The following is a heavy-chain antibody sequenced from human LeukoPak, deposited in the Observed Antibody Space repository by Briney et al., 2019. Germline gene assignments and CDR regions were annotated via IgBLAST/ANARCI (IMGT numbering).Heavy chain of an antibody. Sequence: GASLRLSCAASGFTFSSYAMSWVRQAPGKGLECVSAISGSGGRTYYAASVKGRFTISGDNSKNTLHLQLNSLRAEDTALYYCAKDLPGDPDDQYYGMDVWGQGTTVTVSS. D-gene: IGHD4-17*01. CDR2: ISGSGGRT. CDR1: GFTFSSYA. CDR3: AKDLPGDPDDQYYGMDV. V-gene: IGHV3-23*01. J-gene: IGHJ6*02.